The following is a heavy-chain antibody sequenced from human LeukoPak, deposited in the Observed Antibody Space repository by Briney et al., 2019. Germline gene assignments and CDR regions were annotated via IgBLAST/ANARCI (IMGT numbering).Heavy chain of an antibody. J-gene: IGHJ5*02. D-gene: IGHD3-16*01. V-gene: IGHV3-33*01. CDR2: VWYDGRNR. Sequence: PGGSLRLSCAASGYTFSRHGIHGVRQAPGKGLEWVAVVWYDGRNRDYADSVKGRFTISKDNSNNMVFLQMDRLRAEDTAVYYCARLWGGNGYSGGSLNLWGQGTLVTVSS. CDR3: ARLWGGNGYSGGSLNL. CDR1: GYTFSRHG.